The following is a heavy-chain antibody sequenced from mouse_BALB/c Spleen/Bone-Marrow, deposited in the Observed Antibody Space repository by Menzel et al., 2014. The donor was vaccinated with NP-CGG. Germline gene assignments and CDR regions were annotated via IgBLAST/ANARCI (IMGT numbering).Heavy chain of an antibody. V-gene: IGHV1S56*01. D-gene: IGHD2-2*01. J-gene: IGHJ4*01. CDR3: ARGGWLRDAMDY. CDR2: IYPGNVNT. CDR1: GYTFTSYY. Sequence: VQLQQSGPELVKPGASVRISCKASGYTFTSYYIYWVKQRPGQGLEWIGWIYPGNVNTKYNEKFKGKATLTADKSSSTAYMQLSSLTSEDSAVYFCARGGWLRDAMDYWGQGTSVTVSS.